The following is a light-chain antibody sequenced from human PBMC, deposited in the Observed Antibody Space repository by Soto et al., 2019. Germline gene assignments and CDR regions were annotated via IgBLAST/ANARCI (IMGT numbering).Light chain of an antibody. Sequence: DIQMTQSPSTLSASVGDRVTITCRASQSISKWLAWYQQKPGKAPNLLIYDASSLESGVPSRFSGSGSGTEFSLTITSLQPDDFATYYYQQYNSYSPETFGQGTKVDIK. CDR3: QQYNSYSPET. V-gene: IGKV1-5*01. J-gene: IGKJ1*01. CDR1: QSISKW. CDR2: DAS.